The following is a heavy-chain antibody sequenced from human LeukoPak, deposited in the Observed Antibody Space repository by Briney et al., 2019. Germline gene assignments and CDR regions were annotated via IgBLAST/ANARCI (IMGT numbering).Heavy chain of an antibody. Sequence: ASVKVSCKASGYTFTCYYMHWVRQAPGQGLEWMGWINPNSGGTNYAQKFQGRVTMTRDTSISTAYMELSRLRSDDTAVYYCARGGKYYYDSSVYYEGDAFDIWGQGTMVTVSS. CDR1: GYTFTCYY. CDR3: ARGGKYYYDSSVYYEGDAFDI. V-gene: IGHV1-2*02. CDR2: INPNSGGT. J-gene: IGHJ3*02. D-gene: IGHD3-22*01.